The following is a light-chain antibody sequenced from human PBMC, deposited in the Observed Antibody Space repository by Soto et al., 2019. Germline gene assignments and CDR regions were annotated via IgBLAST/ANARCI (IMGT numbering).Light chain of an antibody. CDR2: DAS. CDR1: QSISDS. V-gene: IGKV1-5*01. CDR3: QQYNGYSRT. J-gene: IGKJ1*01. Sequence: DIQMTQSPSTLSASVGDRVTITCRASQSISDSLAWYQQKPGKAPYLLISDASSLERGVPSRFSGSGSGTEFTLTISSMQPGDFATYYCQQYNGYSRTFGQGTKVEI.